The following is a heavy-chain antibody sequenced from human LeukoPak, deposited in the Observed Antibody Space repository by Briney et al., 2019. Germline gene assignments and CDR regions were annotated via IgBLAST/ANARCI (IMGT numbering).Heavy chain of an antibody. Sequence: SETLSLTCTVSGGSISSSSYYWGWIRQPPGKGLEWIGSIYYSASTYYNPSLKSRVTISVDTSKNQFSLKLSSVTAADTAVYYCARVGESSGWHDYWGQGTLVTVSS. CDR1: GGSISSSSYY. J-gene: IGHJ4*02. CDR3: ARVGESSGWHDY. D-gene: IGHD6-19*01. V-gene: IGHV4-39*07. CDR2: IYYSAST.